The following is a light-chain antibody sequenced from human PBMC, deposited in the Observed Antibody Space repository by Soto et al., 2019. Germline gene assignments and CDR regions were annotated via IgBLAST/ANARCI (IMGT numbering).Light chain of an antibody. J-gene: IGKJ2*01. V-gene: IGKV3-11*01. CDR3: QQRSNWPPEYT. CDR1: QSVTTY. Sequence: ETVLTQSPATLSLSPGERVTLSCRASQSVTTYLAWYRQKPGRAPRLLIYDVSNRATGIPARFSGSGSGTDFTLTISSLEPEDSAVYYCQQRSNWPPEYTFGQGTKLEI. CDR2: DVS.